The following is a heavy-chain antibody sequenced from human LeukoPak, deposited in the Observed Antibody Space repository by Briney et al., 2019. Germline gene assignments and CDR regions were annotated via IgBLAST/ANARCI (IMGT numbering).Heavy chain of an antibody. J-gene: IGHJ3*02. CDR2: NSGST. CDR3: ARGRGYGGNYLRSFDI. V-gene: IGHV4-59*08. CDR1: GDSIGSYF. D-gene: IGHD1-26*01. Sequence: SETLSLTCTVSGDSIGSYFWSWIRQPPGKGLEWIGYNSGSTNYNPSLKSRVTILLDRSKDQFSLKLSSVTAADTAISYCARGRGYGGNYLRSFDIWGQGTMVTVSS.